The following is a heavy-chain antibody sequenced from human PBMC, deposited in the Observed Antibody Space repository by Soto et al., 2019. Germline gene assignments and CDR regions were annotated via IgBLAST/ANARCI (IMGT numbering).Heavy chain of an antibody. V-gene: IGHV1-69*01. Sequence: QVQLVQSGAEVKKPGSSVKVSCKASGGTFSSYAISWVRQAPGQGLEWMGGIIPIFGTANYAQKFQGRVTITADESTSTADMELSSLRAEDTAVYYCARVGVAAAGTPRLDYWGQGTLVTVSS. CDR2: IIPIFGTA. CDR3: ARVGVAAAGTPRLDY. J-gene: IGHJ4*02. CDR1: GGTFSSYA. D-gene: IGHD6-13*01.